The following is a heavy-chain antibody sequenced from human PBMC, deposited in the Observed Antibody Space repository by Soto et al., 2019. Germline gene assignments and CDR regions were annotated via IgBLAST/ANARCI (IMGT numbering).Heavy chain of an antibody. J-gene: IGHJ4*02. V-gene: IGHV1-18*01. CDR2: ISGYNGNT. CDR3: ARSGGSSSPLHY. CDR1: GYTFTIYA. Sequence: ASVKVSCKASGYTFTIYAIAWVRQAPGQGLEWMGWISGYNGNTDYAQKFQGKITMTTDTSTNTAYLELTSLTSDDTAVYYCARSGGSSSPLHYWGQGTLVTASS. D-gene: IGHD6-6*01.